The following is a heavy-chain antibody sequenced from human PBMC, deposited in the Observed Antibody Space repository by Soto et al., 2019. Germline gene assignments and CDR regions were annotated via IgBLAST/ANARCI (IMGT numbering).Heavy chain of an antibody. CDR2: ISGPGGST. J-gene: IGHJ6*02. CDR1: GFTFNTYA. CDR3: ARALIGLHGMDV. V-gene: IGHV3-23*01. Sequence: EVPLLESGGDLVQPGGSLRLSCVASGFTFNTYAMNWVRQAPGKGLEWVSAISGPGGSTYYAGSLKGRFTISRDNSRDTLYLQLNSLRGEDTAVYYCARALIGLHGMDVWGQGTPVTVSS.